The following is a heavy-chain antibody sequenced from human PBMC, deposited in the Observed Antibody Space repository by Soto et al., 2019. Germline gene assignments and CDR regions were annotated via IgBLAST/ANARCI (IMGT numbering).Heavy chain of an antibody. CDR1: GYTFTSYY. CDR3: ARDKWGGAFDI. CDR2: INPSGGST. V-gene: IGHV1-46*01. J-gene: IGHJ3*02. Sequence: ASVEVCCKSSGYTFTSYYMHGVRQAPGQGLEWMGIINPSGGSTSYAQKFQGRVTMTRDTSTSTVYMELSSLRSEDTAVYYCARDKWGGAFDIWGQGTMVTVSS. D-gene: IGHD7-27*01.